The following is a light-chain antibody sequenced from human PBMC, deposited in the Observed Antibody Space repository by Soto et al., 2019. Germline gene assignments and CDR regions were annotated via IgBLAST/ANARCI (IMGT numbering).Light chain of an antibody. CDR1: QTFSSTY. CDR3: QQYDYLVT. J-gene: IGKJ1*01. V-gene: IGKV3-20*01. Sequence: EIVMTQSPATLSVSPGETATLSCRASQTFSSTYLAWYQHKPGRAPRLLIDGASSRAAGIPDRFSGSGSGTDFTLTISRLEPEDLAVYYCQQYDYLVTFGQGTKVDIK. CDR2: GAS.